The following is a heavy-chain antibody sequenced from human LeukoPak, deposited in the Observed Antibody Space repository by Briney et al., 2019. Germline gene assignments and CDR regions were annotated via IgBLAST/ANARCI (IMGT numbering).Heavy chain of an antibody. D-gene: IGHD3-10*01. Sequence: GGSLRLSCAASGFTFSSYAMSWVRQAPGKGLEWVSSISGSGTTTYYADSVKGRFTISRDNSQNTLYLQMNSLRADDTALYYCAKDTVPSGNPADWFDPWGQGTLVTVSS. J-gene: IGHJ5*02. CDR1: GFTFSSYA. CDR3: AKDTVPSGNPADWFDP. CDR2: ISGSGTTT. V-gene: IGHV3-23*01.